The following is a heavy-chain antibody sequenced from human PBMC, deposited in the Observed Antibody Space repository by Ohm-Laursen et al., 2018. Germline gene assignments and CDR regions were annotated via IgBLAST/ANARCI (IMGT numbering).Heavy chain of an antibody. Sequence: GTLSLTCTVSGGSISSYYWSWIRQPPGKGLEWIGYIYYSGSTNYNPSLKSRVTISVDTSKNQFSLKLSSVTAADTAVYYCARDAPRGYSYGTYFDYWGQGTPVTVSS. CDR3: ARDAPRGYSYGTYFDY. CDR2: IYYSGST. D-gene: IGHD5-18*01. CDR1: GGSISSYY. V-gene: IGHV4-59*01. J-gene: IGHJ4*02.